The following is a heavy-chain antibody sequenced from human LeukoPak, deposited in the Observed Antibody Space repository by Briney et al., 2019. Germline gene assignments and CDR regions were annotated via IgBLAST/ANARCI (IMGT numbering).Heavy chain of an antibody. CDR1: GFTFSSYS. J-gene: IGHJ2*01. Sequence: GGSLRLSCAASGFTFSSYSMNWVRQAPGKGLEWVSYISSISSSSTYYADSVKGRFTISRDNAKNSLYLQMNSLRAEDTAVYYCARSDPTIFPGWYFDLWGRGTLVTVSS. V-gene: IGHV3-48*04. CDR3: ARSDPTIFPGWYFDL. CDR2: ISSISSSST. D-gene: IGHD2-21*01.